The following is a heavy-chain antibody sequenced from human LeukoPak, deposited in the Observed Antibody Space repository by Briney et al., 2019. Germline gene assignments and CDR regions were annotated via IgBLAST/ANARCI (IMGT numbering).Heavy chain of an antibody. CDR1: GYTLTSYD. CDR3: AREGYSRYYFDY. J-gene: IGHJ4*02. CDR2: ISYDGSNK. D-gene: IGHD1-26*01. Sequence: SCKASGYTLTSYDINWVRQAPGKGLEWVAVISYDGSNKYYADSVKGRFTISRDNSKNTLYLQMNSLRAEDTAVYYCAREGYSRYYFDYWGQGTLVTVSS. V-gene: IGHV3-30-3*01.